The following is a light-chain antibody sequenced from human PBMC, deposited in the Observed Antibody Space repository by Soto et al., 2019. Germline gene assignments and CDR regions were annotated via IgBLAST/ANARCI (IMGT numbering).Light chain of an antibody. Sequence: QSALTQPASGSGSPGQSITISFTGTSSGIGAYNFFSWYQQHPGKAPKLMLYDVNIRPSGVSYRFSGSKSGNTASLTISGLPAEDEDDYYCTSWTTSTTMIFGGGTKVAAL. CDR1: SSGIGAYNF. CDR2: DVN. V-gene: IGLV2-14*03. J-gene: IGLJ2*01. CDR3: TSWTTSTTMI.